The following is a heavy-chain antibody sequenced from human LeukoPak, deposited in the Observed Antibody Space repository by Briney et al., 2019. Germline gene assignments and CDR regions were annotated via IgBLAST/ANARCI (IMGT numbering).Heavy chain of an antibody. Sequence: GGSLRLSCAASGFTFSSYSMNWVRQAPGKGLEWVSYISSSSSTIYYADSVKGRFTISRDNAKNSPYLQMNSLRAEDTAVYYCARDSPMVRGVIDYWGQGTLVTVSS. CDR1: GFTFSSYS. CDR2: ISSSSSTI. V-gene: IGHV3-48*01. D-gene: IGHD3-10*01. CDR3: ARDSPMVRGVIDY. J-gene: IGHJ4*02.